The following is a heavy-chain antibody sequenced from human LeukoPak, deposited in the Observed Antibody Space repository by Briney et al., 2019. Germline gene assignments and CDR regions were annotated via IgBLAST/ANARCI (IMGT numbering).Heavy chain of an antibody. Sequence: GASVKVSCKASGYTFTSYYMHWVRQAPGQGLEWMGWINPNSGGTNYAQKFQGRVTMTRDTSISTAYMELSRLRSDDTAVYYCARDMGYYDFWSGGDGSEKVDYWGQGTLVTVSS. CDR3: ARDMGYYDFWSGGDGSEKVDY. D-gene: IGHD3-3*01. V-gene: IGHV1-2*02. CDR2: INPNSGGT. CDR1: GYTFTSYY. J-gene: IGHJ4*02.